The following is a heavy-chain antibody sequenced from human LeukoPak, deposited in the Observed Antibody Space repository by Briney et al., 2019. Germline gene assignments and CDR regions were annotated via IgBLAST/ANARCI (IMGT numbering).Heavy chain of an antibody. V-gene: IGHV3-21*01. Sequence: GRSLRLSCAASGFTFSSYSMNWVRQAPGKGLEWVSSISSSSSYIYYADSVKGRFTISRDNAKNSLYLQMNSLRAEDTAVYYCASGPDDYYDSSGYYYWGQGTLVTVSS. J-gene: IGHJ4*02. D-gene: IGHD3-22*01. CDR3: ASGPDDYYDSSGYYY. CDR2: ISSSSSYI. CDR1: GFTFSSYS.